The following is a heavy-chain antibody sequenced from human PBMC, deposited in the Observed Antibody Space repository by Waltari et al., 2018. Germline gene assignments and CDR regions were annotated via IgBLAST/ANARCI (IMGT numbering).Heavy chain of an antibody. CDR2: ISHSGTT. CDR1: GGSFSSNF. Sequence: QVQLQQWGAGLLKPSETLSLTCGVYGGSFSSNFWAWIRQSPGKGLEWIAEISHSGTTNYNPSLKSRVTISIDTSKNQFFLRLTSVTAADTAVYYCARTLCSSNNCYNYDAFDIWGQGTMVTVSS. CDR3: ARTLCSSNNCYNYDAFDI. J-gene: IGHJ3*02. D-gene: IGHD2-2*01. V-gene: IGHV4-34*01.